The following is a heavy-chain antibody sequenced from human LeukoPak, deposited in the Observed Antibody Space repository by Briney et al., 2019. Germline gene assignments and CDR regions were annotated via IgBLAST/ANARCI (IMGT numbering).Heavy chain of an antibody. V-gene: IGHV4-31*03. CDR3: ARETITFGGVIVPYHYFDY. J-gene: IGHJ4*02. D-gene: IGHD3-16*02. CDR2: IYYSGST. CDR1: GGSISSGGYY. Sequence: PSQTLSLTCTVFGGSISSGGYYWSWIRQHPGKGLEWIGYIYYSGSTYYNPSLKSRVTISVDTSKNQFSLKLSSVTAADTAVYYCARETITFGGVIVPYHYFDYWGQGTLVTVSS.